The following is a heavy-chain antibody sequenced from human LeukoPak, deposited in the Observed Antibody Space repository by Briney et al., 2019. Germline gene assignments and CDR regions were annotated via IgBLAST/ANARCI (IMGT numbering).Heavy chain of an antibody. D-gene: IGHD6-6*01. CDR2: IYYSGST. V-gene: IGHV4-39*01. CDR1: GGPISSSSYY. Sequence: SETLSLTCTVSGGPISSSSYYWGWIRQPPGKGLEWIGSIYYSGSTYYNPSLKSRVTISVDTSKNQFSLKLSSVTAADTAVYYCARVMRAARYYYYMDVWGKGTTVTVSS. J-gene: IGHJ6*03. CDR3: ARVMRAARYYYYMDV.